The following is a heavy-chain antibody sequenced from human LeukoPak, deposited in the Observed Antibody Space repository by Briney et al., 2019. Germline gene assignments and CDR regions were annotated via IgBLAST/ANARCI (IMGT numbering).Heavy chain of an antibody. CDR1: GFTVSSNY. J-gene: IGHJ4*02. CDR3: AREEYSGYDLGY. V-gene: IGHV3-53*01. CDR2: IYSGGST. Sequence: GGSLRLSCAASGFTVSSNYMSWVRQAAGKGLEWVSVIYSGGSTYYADSVKGRFTISRDNSKNTLYLQMNSLRAEDTAVYYCAREEYSGYDLGYWGQGTLVTVSS. D-gene: IGHD5-12*01.